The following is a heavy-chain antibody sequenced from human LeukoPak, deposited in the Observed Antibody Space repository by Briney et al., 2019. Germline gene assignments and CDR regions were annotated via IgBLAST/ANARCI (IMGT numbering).Heavy chain of an antibody. CDR1: GGTFSSYA. CDR3: ARPGYCSTSCYKDWYYYYGMDV. J-gene: IGHJ6*02. CDR2: IIPIFGIA. D-gene: IGHD2-2*02. Sequence: ASVKVSCKASGGTFSSYAISWVRQAPGQGLEWMGRIIPIFGIANYAQKFQGRVTITADKSTSTAYMELSSLRSEDTAVYYCARPGYCSTSCYKDWYYYYGMDVWGQGTTVTVSS. V-gene: IGHV1-69*04.